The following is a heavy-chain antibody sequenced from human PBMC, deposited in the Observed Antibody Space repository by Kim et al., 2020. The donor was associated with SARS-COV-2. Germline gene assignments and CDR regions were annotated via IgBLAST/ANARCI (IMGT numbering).Heavy chain of an antibody. CDR1: GFIFGNYW. D-gene: IGHD2-2*01. Sequence: GGSLRLSCGVSGFIFGNYWLSWVRQAPGKGLEWLITINPEGTEKYYVDSVRGRFTVSRDNAKNSLYLQMNSLRVDDTAVYYCAKFGPAAFLDYWGQGTLVTVSS. V-gene: IGHV3-7*01. CDR2: INPEGTEK. CDR3: AKFGPAAFLDY. J-gene: IGHJ4*02.